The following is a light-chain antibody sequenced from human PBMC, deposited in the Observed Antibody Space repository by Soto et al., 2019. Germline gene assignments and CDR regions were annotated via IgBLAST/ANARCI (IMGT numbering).Light chain of an antibody. Sequence: SYELTQPPSVSVAPEKTATITCGGNNIGNKRVHWYRQKPGQAPVLLISYDSDRPSGIPERFSGSNSENTATLTISRVEAGHEADYYCQVWDIMTDNYVFGSGTKLTVL. CDR3: QVWDIMTDNYV. CDR1: NIGNKR. V-gene: IGLV3-21*04. CDR2: YDS. J-gene: IGLJ1*01.